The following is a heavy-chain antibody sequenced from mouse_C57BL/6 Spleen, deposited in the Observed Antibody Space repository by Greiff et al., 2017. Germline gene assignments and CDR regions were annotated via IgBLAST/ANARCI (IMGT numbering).Heavy chain of an antibody. CDR3: ARRLGLGWYFYV. J-gene: IGHJ1*03. D-gene: IGHD4-1*01. CDR2: IDPSDSYT. CDR1: GYTFPSYW. V-gene: IGHV1-69*01. Sequence: QVQLQQPGAELVMPGASVKLSCKASGYTFPSYWMHWVKQRPGQGLEWNGEIDPSDSYTNYNQKFKGKSTLTVDKSSSTAYMHLSIRTSEDSAVYYCARRLGLGWYFYVWGTGTTVTGSS.